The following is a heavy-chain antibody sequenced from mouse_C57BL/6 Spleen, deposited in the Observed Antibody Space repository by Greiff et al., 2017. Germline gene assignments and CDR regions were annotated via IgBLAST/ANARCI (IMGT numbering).Heavy chain of an antibody. V-gene: IGHV1-80*01. CDR3: ARPSGRYFDY. Sequence: VKLVESGAELVKPGASVKISCKASGYAFSSYWMNWVKQRPGKGLEWIGQIYPGDGDTNYNGKFKGKATLTADKSSSTAYMQLSSLTSEDSAVYFCARPSGRYFDYWGQGTTLTVSS. D-gene: IGHD6-1*01. J-gene: IGHJ2*01. CDR1: GYAFSSYW. CDR2: IYPGDGDT.